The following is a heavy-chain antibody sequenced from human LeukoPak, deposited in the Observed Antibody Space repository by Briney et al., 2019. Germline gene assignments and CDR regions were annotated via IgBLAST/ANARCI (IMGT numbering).Heavy chain of an antibody. D-gene: IGHD5-18*01. CDR2: ISGSGGST. V-gene: IGHV3-23*01. J-gene: IGHJ4*02. CDR3: AKSMNTAMVTSSGY. Sequence: PGGSLRLSCAASGFTFRSYAMSWVRQAPGKGLEWVSAISGSGGSTYYADSVKGQFTISRDNSKNTLYLQMNSLRAEDTAVYYCAKSMNTAMVTSSGYWGQGTLVTVSS. CDR1: GFTFRSYA.